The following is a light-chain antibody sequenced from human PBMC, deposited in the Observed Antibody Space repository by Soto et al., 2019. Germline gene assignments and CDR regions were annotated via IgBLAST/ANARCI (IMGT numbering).Light chain of an antibody. V-gene: IGKV4-1*01. CDR2: WAS. J-gene: IGKJ1*01. CDR3: QQYYDTPWT. CDR1: QSVLYSSNNKNY. Sequence: DIVMTQSPDSLAVSLGERATINCKSSQSVLYSSNNKNYLAWYQQKPGQPPKLLIYWASTPESGVPDRFSGSGSGTDFTLTISSLQAEDVAVYYCQQYYDTPWTFGQGTKVEV.